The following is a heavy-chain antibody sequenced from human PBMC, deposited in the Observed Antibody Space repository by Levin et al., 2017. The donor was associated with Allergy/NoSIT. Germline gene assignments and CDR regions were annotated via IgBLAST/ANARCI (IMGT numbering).Heavy chain of an antibody. D-gene: IGHD3-22*01. CDR2: IYYSGST. CDR3: ARVPPLSYDSSGYYYEYYFDY. CDR1: GGSISSYY. V-gene: IGHV4-59*01. Sequence: SQTLSLTCTVSGGSISSYYWSWIRQPPGKGLEWIVYIYYSGSTNYNPSLKSRVTISVDTSKNQFSLKLSSVTAADTAVYYCARVPPLSYDSSGYYYEYYFDYWGQGTLVTVSS. J-gene: IGHJ4*02.